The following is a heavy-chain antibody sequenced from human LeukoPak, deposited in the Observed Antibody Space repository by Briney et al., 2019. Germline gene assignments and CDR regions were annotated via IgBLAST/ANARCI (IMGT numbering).Heavy chain of an antibody. J-gene: IGHJ4*02. D-gene: IGHD3-22*01. CDR1: GFSLSSYG. CDR2: IWYDGSNK. V-gene: IGHV3-33*06. CDR3: AKAGPVMLYDSSGFLDY. Sequence: PGRSLRLSCAASGFSLSSYGMHWVRQAPGKGLEWVATIWYDGSNKYYADSVKGRFTISRDNSKNTLDLQMNSLRAEDTAVYYCAKAGPVMLYDSSGFLDYWGQGTLVTVSS.